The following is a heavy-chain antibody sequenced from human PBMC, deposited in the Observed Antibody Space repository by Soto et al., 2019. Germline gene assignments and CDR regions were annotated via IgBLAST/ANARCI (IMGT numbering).Heavy chain of an antibody. Sequence: QLQLQESGSGLVKPSQTLSLTCAVSGGSISSGGYSWSWIRQTPGKGLEWIGYIYHSGSTYYNPSLKSRVTISVDRAKNQFSLKLSSVTAADTAVYYCARVLVFLWYFDLWGRGTLVTVSS. CDR2: IYHSGST. CDR1: GGSISSGGYS. V-gene: IGHV4-30-2*01. CDR3: ARVLVFLWYFDL. J-gene: IGHJ2*01. D-gene: IGHD3-10*01.